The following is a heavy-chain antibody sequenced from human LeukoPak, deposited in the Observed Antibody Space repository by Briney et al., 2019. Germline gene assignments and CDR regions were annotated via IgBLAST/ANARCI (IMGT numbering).Heavy chain of an antibody. CDR1: GGSISSYY. V-gene: IGHV4-4*07. CDR3: ARELHYYDSSGYYAENDYYYYMDV. J-gene: IGHJ6*03. D-gene: IGHD3-22*01. Sequence: PSETLSLTCTVSGGSISSYYWSWIRQPAGKGLEWIGRIYTSRSTNYNPSLKSRVTMSVDTSKNQFSLKLSSVTAADTAVYYCARELHYYDSSGYYAENDYYYYMDVWGKGTTVTVSS. CDR2: IYTSRST.